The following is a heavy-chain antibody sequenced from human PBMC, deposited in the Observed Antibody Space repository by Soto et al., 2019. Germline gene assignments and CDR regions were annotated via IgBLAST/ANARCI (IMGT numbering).Heavy chain of an antibody. V-gene: IGHV3-74*01. CDR1: GFTLSNYW. D-gene: IGHD5-12*01. Sequence: GGSLGLSCTASGFTLSNYWMHWVRQAPGKGLVWVSRINTDGSTTTYADSVKGRFTISRDNAKNTLYLQMNSLRDEDTAVYYCVRIRRGDGYTFGYWGQGTLVTVSS. CDR2: INTDGSTT. CDR3: VRIRRGDGYTFGY. J-gene: IGHJ4*02.